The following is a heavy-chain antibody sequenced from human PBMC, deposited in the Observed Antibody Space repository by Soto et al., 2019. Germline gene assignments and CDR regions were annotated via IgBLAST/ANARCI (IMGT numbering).Heavy chain of an antibody. CDR1: GGTFSSYA. CDR3: AGSYSRGDYGSGQTFYYYGMDV. D-gene: IGHD3-10*01. CDR2: IIPIFETP. J-gene: IGHJ6*02. Sequence: QVQLVQSGAEVKEPGSSVKVSCKTSGGTFSSYAISWVRQAPGQGLEWMGGIIPIFETPNFAQEFQGRVTITADEITSIAYMELSSLRSEDTAVYYCAGSYSRGDYGSGQTFYYYGMDVWGQGTTVTVSS. V-gene: IGHV1-69*01.